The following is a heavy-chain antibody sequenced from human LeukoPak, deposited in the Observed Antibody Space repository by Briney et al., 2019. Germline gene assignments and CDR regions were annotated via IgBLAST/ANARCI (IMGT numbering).Heavy chain of an antibody. J-gene: IGHJ4*02. V-gene: IGHV3-23*01. D-gene: IGHD6-6*01. CDR1: GFTFSSYA. Sequence: GGSLRLSCAASGFTFSSYAMSWVRQAPGKGLEWVSTISGSDSSTYYADSVKGRFSISRDNSKNTLYLQMNGLRAEDTAVYYCAKEVAARPAARIYYFDYWGQGTLVTVSS. CDR3: AKEVAARPAARIYYFDY. CDR2: ISGSDSST.